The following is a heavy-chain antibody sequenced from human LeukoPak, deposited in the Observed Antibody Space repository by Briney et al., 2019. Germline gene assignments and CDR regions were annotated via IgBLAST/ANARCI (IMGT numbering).Heavy chain of an antibody. D-gene: IGHD3-16*02. CDR2: IKQDGSEK. CDR1: GFTFSSYW. J-gene: IGHJ4*02. V-gene: IGHV3-7*01. Sequence: GGSLRLSCAASGFTFSSYWMSWVRQAPGKGLEWVANIKQDGSEKYYVDSAKGRFTISRDNDKNSLFLQMTSLGAEDTAVYYCARVGGRYSPLGYWGQGTLVTVS. CDR3: ARVGGRYSPLGY.